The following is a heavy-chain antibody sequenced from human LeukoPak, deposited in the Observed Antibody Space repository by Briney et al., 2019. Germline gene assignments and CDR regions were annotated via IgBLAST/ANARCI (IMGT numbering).Heavy chain of an antibody. J-gene: IGHJ3*02. CDR3: ARGVVVAPRSAFDI. CDR1: GFTFSSYW. Sequence: GGSLRLSCAASGFTFSSYWITWVRQAPGKGLEWVANINQDGSEKCYVDSVKGQFTISRDNAKNSLSLQMNSLRVEDTAVYYCARGVVVAPRSAFDIWGQGTMVTVSS. CDR2: INQDGSEK. V-gene: IGHV3-7*01. D-gene: IGHD2-2*01.